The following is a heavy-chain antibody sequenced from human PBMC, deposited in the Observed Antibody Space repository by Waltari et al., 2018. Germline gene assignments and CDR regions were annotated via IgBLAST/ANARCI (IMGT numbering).Heavy chain of an antibody. D-gene: IGHD3-3*01. CDR2: IRYDGSNK. J-gene: IGHJ4*02. V-gene: IGHV3-30*02. CDR1: GFTFSSYG. CDR3: AKEAPTFWSGYNGGY. Sequence: QVQLVESGGGVVQPGGSLRLSCAASGFTFSSYGMHWVRQAPGKGLEWVAFIRYDGSNKYYADSVKGRFTISRDNSKNTLYLQMNSLRAEDTAVYYCAKEAPTFWSGYNGGYWGQGTLVIVSS.